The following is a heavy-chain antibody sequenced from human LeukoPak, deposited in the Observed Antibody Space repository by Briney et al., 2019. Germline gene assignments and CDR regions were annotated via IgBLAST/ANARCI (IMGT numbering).Heavy chain of an antibody. D-gene: IGHD3-10*01. V-gene: IGHV3-21*01. CDR3: ARDLKYYGSGGDQGYFDY. CDR2: ISSSSCYI. J-gene: IGHJ4*02. CDR1: GFTFSSYS. Sequence: PGGSLRLSCAASGFTFSSYSMNWVRQAPGKGLEWVSSISSSSCYIYYADSVKGRFTISRDNAKNSLYLQMNSLRAEDTAAYYCARDLKYYGSGGDQGYFDYWGQGTLVTVSS.